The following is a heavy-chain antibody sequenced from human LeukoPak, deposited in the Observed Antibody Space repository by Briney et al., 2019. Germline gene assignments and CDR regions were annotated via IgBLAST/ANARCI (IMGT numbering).Heavy chain of an antibody. D-gene: IGHD3-3*01. Sequence: SETLSLTCTVSGGSISSYYWSWIRQPAGKGLEWIGRIYTSGSTNYNPSLKSRVTMSVDTSKNQFSLKLSSVTAADTAVYYCARGPTSLITIFGVASNRHDAFDIWGQGTMVTVSS. CDR3: ARGPTSLITIFGVASNRHDAFDI. CDR2: IYTSGST. CDR1: GGSISSYY. V-gene: IGHV4-4*07. J-gene: IGHJ3*02.